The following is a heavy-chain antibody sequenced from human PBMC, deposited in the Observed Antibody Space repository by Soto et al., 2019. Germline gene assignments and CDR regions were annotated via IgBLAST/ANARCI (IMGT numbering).Heavy chain of an antibody. D-gene: IGHD3-3*01. CDR3: ARSYYDFWSGYRRHYGMDV. Sequence: SETLSLTCAVYGGSFSGYYWSWIRQPPGKGLEWIGEINHSGSTSYNPSLKSRVTISVDTSKDQFSLKLSSVTAADTAVYYCARSYYDFWSGYRRHYGMDVWGQGTTVAVSS. CDR2: INHSGST. CDR1: GGSFSGYY. V-gene: IGHV4-34*01. J-gene: IGHJ6*02.